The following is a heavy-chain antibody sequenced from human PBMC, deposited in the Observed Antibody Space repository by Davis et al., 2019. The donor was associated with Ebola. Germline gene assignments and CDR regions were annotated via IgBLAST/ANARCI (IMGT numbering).Heavy chain of an antibody. CDR3: ARVHVGVIEGAFDY. V-gene: IGHV4-31*03. J-gene: IGHJ4*02. CDR1: GGSISSGGYY. CDR2: IYYSGST. Sequence: PSETLSLTCTVSGGSISSGGYYWSWIRQHPGKGLEWIGYIYYSGSTYYNPSLKSRVTISVDTSKNQFSLKLSSVTAADTAVYYCARVHVGVIEGAFDYWGQGTLVTVSS. D-gene: IGHD1-26*01.